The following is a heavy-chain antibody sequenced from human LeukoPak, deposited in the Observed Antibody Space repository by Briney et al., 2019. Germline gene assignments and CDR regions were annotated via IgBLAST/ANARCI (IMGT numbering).Heavy chain of an antibody. CDR2: ITWNSGTI. CDR1: GFRFDDYA. V-gene: IGHV3-9*01. J-gene: IGHJ4*02. D-gene: IGHD6-19*01. Sequence: GGSLRLSCAASGFRFDDYAMYWVRQGPGKGLGWVSGITWNSGTIDYADSVKGRFTIYRDNAKSSLYLQMNSLRAEDTGLYYCAKGSDSGWYQDYWGQGALVTVS. CDR3: AKGSDSGWYQDY.